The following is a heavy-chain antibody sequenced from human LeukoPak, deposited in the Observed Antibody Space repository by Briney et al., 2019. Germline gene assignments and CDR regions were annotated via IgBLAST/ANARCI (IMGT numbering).Heavy chain of an antibody. D-gene: IGHD3-9*01. Sequence: SETLSLTCTVSGGSISSSSYYWGWIRQPPGKGLEWIGSIYYSGSTDSNPSLKSRVTISVDTSKTQFSLKLRSVTAADTAVYYCARRPRNDILTGTPFDYWGQGILVTVSS. CDR1: GGSISSSSYY. CDR2: IYYSGST. J-gene: IGHJ4*02. V-gene: IGHV4-39*07. CDR3: ARRPRNDILTGTPFDY.